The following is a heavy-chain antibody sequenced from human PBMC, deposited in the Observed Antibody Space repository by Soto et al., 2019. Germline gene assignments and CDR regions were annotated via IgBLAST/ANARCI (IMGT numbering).Heavy chain of an antibody. Sequence: ASVKVSCKASGGTFSSYTISWVRQAPGQGLEWMGRIIPILGIANYAQKFQGRVTITADKSTSTAYMELSSLRSEDTAVYYCARGWMNDYIWGSYRSGHYYYYMDVWGKGTTVTVSS. V-gene: IGHV1-69*02. CDR1: GGTFSSYT. CDR2: IIPILGIA. J-gene: IGHJ6*03. CDR3: ARGWMNDYIWGSYRSGHYYYYMDV. D-gene: IGHD3-16*02.